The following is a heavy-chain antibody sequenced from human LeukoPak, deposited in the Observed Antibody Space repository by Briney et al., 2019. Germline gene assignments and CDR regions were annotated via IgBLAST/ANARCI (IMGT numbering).Heavy chain of an antibody. J-gene: IGHJ4*02. D-gene: IGHD6-19*01. CDR2: IKQDGSEK. CDR3: ARDYSSGWYNYFDY. Sequence: GGSLRLSCAASGFTFSSHWMTWVRQAPGKGLEWVANIKQDGSEKYYVDSVKGRFTISRDNAKNSLYLQMNSLRAEDTAVYYCARDYSSGWYNYFDYWGQGTLVTVSS. V-gene: IGHV3-7*01. CDR1: GFTFSSHW.